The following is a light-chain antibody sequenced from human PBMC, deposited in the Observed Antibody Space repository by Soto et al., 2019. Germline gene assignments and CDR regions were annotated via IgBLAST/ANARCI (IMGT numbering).Light chain of an antibody. J-gene: IGLJ1*01. CDR2: DVT. CDR1: SSDVGNSNG. CDR3: SSYTSSSTYV. V-gene: IGLV2-18*02. Sequence: QSALTQPPSVSGSPGQSVAISCTGTSSDVGNSNGVSWYQQAPGTAPKLMIYDVTNRPSGVPDRFSGSKSGNTASLTISGLQAGDEADYYCSSYTSSSTYVFGTGTKLTVL.